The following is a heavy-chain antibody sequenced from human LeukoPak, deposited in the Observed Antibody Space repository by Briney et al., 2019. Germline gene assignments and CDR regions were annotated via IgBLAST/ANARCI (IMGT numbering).Heavy chain of an antibody. CDR3: ATLRLDDYSDYDFYYYMDV. CDR2: IKSKTDGGTT. V-gene: IGHV3-15*01. D-gene: IGHD4-17*01. J-gene: IGHJ6*03. CDR1: GFTFTNAW. Sequence: PGGSLRLSCAASGFTFTNAWMSWVRQAPGKGLEWVGRIKSKTDGGTTDYAAPVRDRFTISRDDSKNTLHLQMNSLKTEDTGVYYCATLRLDDYSDYDFYYYMDVWGTGTTVTVSS.